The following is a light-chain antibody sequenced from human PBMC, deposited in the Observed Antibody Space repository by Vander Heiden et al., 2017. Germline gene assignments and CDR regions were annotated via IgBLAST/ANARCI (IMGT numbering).Light chain of an antibody. CDR3: QVWDSSTTVV. J-gene: IGLJ3*02. CDR2: RDT. V-gene: IGLV3-9*01. Sequence: SYELTQPLSVSVALGQTARITSGGFKIGSKIVHWYQLRPGQAPVLVIYRDTMRPSGISERFSGSNSGNTATLTISRAQAGDEADFYCQVWDSSTTVVFGGGTKLTVL. CDR1: KIGSKI.